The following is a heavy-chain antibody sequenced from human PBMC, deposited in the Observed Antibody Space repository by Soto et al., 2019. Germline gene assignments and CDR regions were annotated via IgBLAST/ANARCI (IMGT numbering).Heavy chain of an antibody. Sequence: GALRLSCAASGFTFSSCGMHWVRQAPGKGLGWVAVTSHDESNKFYADSVKGRFTISRDNSKNTLYLQMNSLRTEDTAVYYCAKDPGGVQLWDFFDYWGQGTLVTVSS. J-gene: IGHJ4*02. V-gene: IGHV3-30*18. D-gene: IGHD1-1*01. CDR2: TSHDESNK. CDR1: GFTFSSCG. CDR3: AKDPGGVQLWDFFDY.